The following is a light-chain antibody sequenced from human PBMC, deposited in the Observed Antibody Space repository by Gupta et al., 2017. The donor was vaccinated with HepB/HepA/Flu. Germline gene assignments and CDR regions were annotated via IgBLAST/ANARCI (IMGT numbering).Light chain of an antibody. V-gene: IGLV2-14*03. CDR1: SGAFGGYTY. CDR3: SSYTSRSTLVL. CDR2: DVS. J-gene: IGLJ2*01. Sequence: QPALPQPACVSGSTGQSLTISCTGASGAFGGYTYISWYQQHPGKAHKLIIYDVSNRPSGVFHRFSGSKSCNTTSLTIFGLQDEDDAYYYCSSYTSRSTLVLLGGGTKLTVL.